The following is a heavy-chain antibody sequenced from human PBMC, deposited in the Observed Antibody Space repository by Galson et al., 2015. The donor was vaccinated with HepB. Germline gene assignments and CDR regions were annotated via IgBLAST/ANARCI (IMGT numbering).Heavy chain of an antibody. Sequence: QSGAEVKKPGESLKISCKGSGYSFTSYWIGWVRQMPGKGLEWMGIIYPGDSDTRYSPSFQGQVTISADKSISTAYLQWSSLKASDTAIYYCVRHIGKVLTSMVRWFDPWGQGTRVTVSS. V-gene: IGHV5-51*01. D-gene: IGHD3-10*01. CDR2: IYPGDSDT. J-gene: IGHJ5*02. CDR1: GYSFTSYW. CDR3: VRHIGKVLTSMVRWFDP.